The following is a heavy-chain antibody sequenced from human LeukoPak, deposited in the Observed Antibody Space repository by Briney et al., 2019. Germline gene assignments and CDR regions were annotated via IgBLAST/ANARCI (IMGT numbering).Heavy chain of an antibody. CDR3: AALTMIRGVIGY. J-gene: IGHJ4*02. Sequence: GGSLRLSCAASGFTFDTYWMSWVRRAPGKGLEWVGNIKQDGSENYYVDSVKGRFTISRDNAKNSLYLQMNSLRGEDTAVYYCAALTMIRGVIGYWGQGTLVTVSS. V-gene: IGHV3-7*01. CDR1: GFTFDTYW. CDR2: IKQDGSEN. D-gene: IGHD3-10*01.